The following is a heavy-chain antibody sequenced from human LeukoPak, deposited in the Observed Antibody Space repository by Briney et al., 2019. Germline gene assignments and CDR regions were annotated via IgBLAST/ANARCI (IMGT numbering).Heavy chain of an antibody. CDR3: ARKENVYYYFDY. Sequence: SETLSVTCAVSGYSITSSSWWGWIRQPPGKGLEWVGYIYHSGTTYYNPSLQSRVTMSVDTSKNQFSLKLSSVTAVDTAVYYCARKENVYYYFDYWGQGTLVTVSS. D-gene: IGHD3-10*01. V-gene: IGHV4-28*01. CDR1: GYSITSSSW. J-gene: IGHJ4*02. CDR2: IYHSGTT.